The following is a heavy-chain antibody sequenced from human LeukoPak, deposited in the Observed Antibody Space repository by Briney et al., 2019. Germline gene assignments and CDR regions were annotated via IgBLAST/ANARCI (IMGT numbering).Heavy chain of an antibody. CDR3: ARQGSSGYYYALDY. CDR2: IYPGGSDT. J-gene: IGHJ4*02. Sequence: GESLKISCKASGYSFTTSWIAWVRQMPGKGLEWMGIIYPGGSDTRYSPSFQGQVTISADKSISTAYLQWSSLKASDSAMYYCARQGSSGYYYALDYWGQGALVTVSS. CDR1: GYSFTTSW. V-gene: IGHV5-51*01. D-gene: IGHD3-22*01.